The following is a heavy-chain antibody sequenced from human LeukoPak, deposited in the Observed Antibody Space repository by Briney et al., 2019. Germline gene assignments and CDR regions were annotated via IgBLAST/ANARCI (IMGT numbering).Heavy chain of an antibody. D-gene: IGHD2-8*02. CDR2: ISNDGSKK. CDR3: ATYRQVLLPFES. CDR1: GFTFSSYA. J-gene: IGHJ4*02. Sequence: GGSLRLSCAASGFTFSSYALHWVRQAPGKGLEWVAVISNDGSKKDYADSVRGRFTISRDNSKSTLSLQMNSLRAEDTAIYYCATYRQVLLPFESWGQGTLVTVSS. V-gene: IGHV3-30*04.